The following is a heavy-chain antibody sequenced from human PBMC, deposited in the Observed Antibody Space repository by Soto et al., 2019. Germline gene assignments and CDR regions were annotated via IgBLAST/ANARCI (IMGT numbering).Heavy chain of an antibody. Sequence: GGSLRLSCAASGFTFSSYAMSWVRQAPGKGLEWVSAISGSGGSTYYADSVKGRFTISRDNSKNTLYLQMNSLRAEDTAVYYCANYGSPTYYDFWSGYYSFDYWGQGTLVTVSS. D-gene: IGHD3-3*01. J-gene: IGHJ4*02. V-gene: IGHV3-23*01. CDR3: ANYGSPTYYDFWSGYYSFDY. CDR1: GFTFSSYA. CDR2: ISGSGGST.